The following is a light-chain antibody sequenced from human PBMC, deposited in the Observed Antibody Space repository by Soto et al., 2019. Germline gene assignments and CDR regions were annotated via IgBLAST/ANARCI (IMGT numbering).Light chain of an antibody. CDR1: QDIDIW. J-gene: IGKJ1*01. CDR3: QHYNFYTWT. Sequence: DIQMTQSPSTLSASMGDRVTITCRASQDIDIWLAWYQQKPGKAPKFLISRASILESGVPSRFSGSGSGTEFTLTISSLQPDDFATYYCQHYNFYTWTFGQGTKVEIK. V-gene: IGKV1-5*03. CDR2: RAS.